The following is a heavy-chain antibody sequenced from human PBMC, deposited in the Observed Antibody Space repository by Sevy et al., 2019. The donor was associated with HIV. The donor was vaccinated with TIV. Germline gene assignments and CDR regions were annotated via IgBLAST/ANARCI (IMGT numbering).Heavy chain of an antibody. CDR3: AIRIAAPRGMDV. Sequence: SETLSLTCTVSGDSISGYYWSCIRQPPGKGLEWIGYFFYSGSTNYNPSLKSRVTISVDTTRNQVSLKVRSVTTAETAVYYCAIRIAAPRGMDVWGQGTTVTVSS. D-gene: IGHD6-13*01. CDR2: FFYSGST. CDR1: GDSISGYY. J-gene: IGHJ6*02. V-gene: IGHV4-59*01.